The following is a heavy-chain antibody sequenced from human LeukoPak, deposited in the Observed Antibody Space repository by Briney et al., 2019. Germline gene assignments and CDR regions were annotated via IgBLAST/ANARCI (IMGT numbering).Heavy chain of an antibody. CDR1: GGSISSGGYY. CDR3: ARHGSIATGAFTH. J-gene: IGHJ4*02. D-gene: IGHD6-13*01. V-gene: IGHV4-31*03. Sequence: IPSETLSLTCTVSGGSISSGGYYWSWIRQHPGKGLEWIGYIYYSGSTYYNPSLKSRVTISVDTSKNQFSLKLSSVTAADTAVYYCARHGSIATGAFTHWGQGTLVTVSS. CDR2: IYYSGST.